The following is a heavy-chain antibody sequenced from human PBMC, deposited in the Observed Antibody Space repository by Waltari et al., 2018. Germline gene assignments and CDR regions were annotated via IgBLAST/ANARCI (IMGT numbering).Heavy chain of an antibody. CDR1: GFTFSSYA. V-gene: IGHV3-23*03. J-gene: IGHJ4*02. CDR2: IYSGGST. D-gene: IGHD1-26*01. Sequence: EVQLLESGGGLVQPGGSLRLSCAASGFTFSSYAMSWVRQAPGKGLEWVSVIYSGGSTYYADSVKGRFTISRDNSKNTLYLQMNSLRAEDTAVYYCAKDYSGSYDYWGQGTLVIVSS. CDR3: AKDYSGSYDY.